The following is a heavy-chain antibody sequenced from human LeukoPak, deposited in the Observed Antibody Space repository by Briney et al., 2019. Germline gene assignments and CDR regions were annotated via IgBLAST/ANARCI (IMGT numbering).Heavy chain of an antibody. CDR3: ARDGRGLGFYYYYMDV. Sequence: SETLSLTCTVSGYSISSNYYWGWIRQPPGKGLEWMGSIYYSGSTYYNPSLKSRVTISVDTSKNQFSLKLSSVTAADTAVYYCARDGRGLGFYYYYMDVWGKGTTVTVSS. CDR1: GYSISSNYY. V-gene: IGHV4-38-2*02. J-gene: IGHJ6*03. CDR2: IYYSGST.